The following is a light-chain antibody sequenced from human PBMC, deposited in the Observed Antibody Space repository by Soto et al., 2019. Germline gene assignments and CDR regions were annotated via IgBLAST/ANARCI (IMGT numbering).Light chain of an antibody. J-gene: IGLJ2*01. V-gene: IGLV2-23*02. CDR2: EVD. CDR1: SSDVGSYNL. Sequence: QSALTQPASVSGSPGQSITISCTGTSSDVGSYNLVSWYQQHPGKAPTLMIYEVDKRPSGVSNRFSGSKSGNTASLTISGLQAEDEADYYCCSYAGSTTHVVFGGGTKLTVL. CDR3: CSYAGSTTHVV.